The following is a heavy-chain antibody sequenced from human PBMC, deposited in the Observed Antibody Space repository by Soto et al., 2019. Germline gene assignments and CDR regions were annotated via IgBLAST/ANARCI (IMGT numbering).Heavy chain of an antibody. J-gene: IGHJ6*02. Sequence: QVQLVQSGAEVKKPGASVKVSCKASGYTFTSYGISCVRQAPGQGLEWMGWISAYNGNTNHAQKLQGRVTMTKDTHTGTAYMELRSLRSDETAVYYCAREVDYGDYWWYYYYGIDVWGQGTPVNVSS. CDR3: AREVDYGDYWWYYYYGIDV. V-gene: IGHV1-18*01. D-gene: IGHD4-17*01. CDR1: GYTFTSYG. CDR2: ISAYNGNT.